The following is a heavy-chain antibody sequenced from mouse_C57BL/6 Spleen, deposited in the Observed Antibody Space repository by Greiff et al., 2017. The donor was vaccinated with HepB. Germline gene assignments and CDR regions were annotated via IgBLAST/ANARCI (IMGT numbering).Heavy chain of an antibody. Sequence: ESGPGLVKPSQSLSLTCSVTGYSITSGYYWNWIRQFPGNKLEWMGYISYYGSNNYNPSLKNRISITRDTSKNQFFLKLNSVTTEDTATYYCAREELGDFDYWGQGTTLTVSS. CDR1: GYSITSGYY. V-gene: IGHV3-6*01. CDR2: ISYYGSN. J-gene: IGHJ2*01. CDR3: AREELGDFDY. D-gene: IGHD4-1*01.